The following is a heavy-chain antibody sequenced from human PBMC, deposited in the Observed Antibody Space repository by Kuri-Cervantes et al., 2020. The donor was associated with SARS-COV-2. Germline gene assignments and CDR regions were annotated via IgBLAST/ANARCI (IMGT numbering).Heavy chain of an antibody. D-gene: IGHD1-26*01. V-gene: IGHV3-53*01. CDR1: GFTVSSNY. CDR3: AREMKEGAVMGAFDI. CDR2: IYSGGST. J-gene: IGHJ3*02. Sequence: GESLKISCAASGFTVSSNYMSWVRQAPGKGLEWVSVIYSGGSTYYADSVKGRFTISRDNSKNTLYLQMNSLRAEDTAVYYCAREMKEGAVMGAFDIWGQGTMSPSPQ.